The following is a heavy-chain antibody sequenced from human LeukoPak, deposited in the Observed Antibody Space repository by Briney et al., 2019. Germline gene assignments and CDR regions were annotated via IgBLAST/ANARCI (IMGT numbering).Heavy chain of an antibody. J-gene: IGHJ4*02. CDR1: GFTFSRYG. CDR3: ARNPSDWSPDY. Sequence: GGSLRLSCATSGFTFSRYGMYGVRQAPGKGLEGGAVICYDGSKQFYADSVRGRFTIYRDNSKNTVYLQMNSLRVEDTAMYFCARNPSDWSPDYWGQGTLVTVSS. V-gene: IGHV3-33*01. D-gene: IGHD6-19*01. CDR2: ICYDGSKQ.